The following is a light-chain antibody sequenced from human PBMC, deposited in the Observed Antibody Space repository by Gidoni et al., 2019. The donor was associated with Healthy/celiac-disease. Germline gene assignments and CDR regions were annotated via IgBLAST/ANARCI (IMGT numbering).Light chain of an antibody. CDR3: QQYGSSPGYT. CDR2: GAS. V-gene: IGKV3-20*01. Sequence: EIVLSQSPGTLSLSPGARATLSCRASQSVSSSYLAWYQQKPCQAPRLLIYGASIRATVIPDRFSGSGSGTDFTLTISRLEPEDFAVYYCQQYGSSPGYTFXQXTKLEVK. J-gene: IGKJ2*01. CDR1: QSVSSSY.